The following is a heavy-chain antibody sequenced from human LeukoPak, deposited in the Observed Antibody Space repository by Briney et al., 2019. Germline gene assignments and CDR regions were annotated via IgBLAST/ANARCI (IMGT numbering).Heavy chain of an antibody. CDR3: AKDLIDY. Sequence: GGSLRLSCAASGFTFSSYGMHWVRQAPGKGLEWVAVISYDGSNKYYADSVKGRFTTSRDNSKNTLYLQMNSLRAEDTAVYYCAKDLIDYWGQGTLVTVSS. J-gene: IGHJ4*02. CDR2: ISYDGSNK. V-gene: IGHV3-30*18. CDR1: GFTFSSYG.